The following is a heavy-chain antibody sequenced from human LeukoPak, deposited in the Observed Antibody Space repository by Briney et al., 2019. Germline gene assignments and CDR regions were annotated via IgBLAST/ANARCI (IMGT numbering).Heavy chain of an antibody. D-gene: IGHD3-16*01. CDR2: INEDASII. J-gene: IGHJ4*02. CDR3: VRDLILVWTPGDDFDF. V-gene: IGHV3-9*01. CDR1: GFSFDDYA. Sequence: GRSLRLSCAASGFSFDDYAMRWVRQAPGKGLEWVSRINEDASIITYADSVKGRFISSRDNTKNSLYLQMNSLRAEDTAVYYCVRDLILVWTPGDDFDFWGQGTLVTVSS.